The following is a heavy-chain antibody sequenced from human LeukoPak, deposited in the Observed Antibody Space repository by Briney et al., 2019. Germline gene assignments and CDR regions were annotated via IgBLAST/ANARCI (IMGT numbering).Heavy chain of an antibody. V-gene: IGHV1-69*13. J-gene: IGHJ4*02. CDR1: GGTSSSYA. CDR2: IIPIFGTA. Sequence: GASVKVSCKASGGTSSSYAISWVRQAPGQGLEWMGGIIPIFGTANYAQKFQGRVTIAADESTSTAYMELSSLRSEDTAVYYCAGGPTWYYYGSGSTKEADYWGQGTLVTVSS. D-gene: IGHD3-10*01. CDR3: AGGPTWYYYGSGSTKEADY.